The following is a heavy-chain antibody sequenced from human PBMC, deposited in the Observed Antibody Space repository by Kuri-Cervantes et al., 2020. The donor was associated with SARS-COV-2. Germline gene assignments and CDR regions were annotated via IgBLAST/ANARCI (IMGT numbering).Heavy chain of an antibody. CDR3: AKDSLLEVKFDY. CDR1: GFTFSSYG. CDR2: IRYDGSNK. D-gene: IGHD1-1*01. J-gene: IGHJ4*02. V-gene: IGHV3-30*02. Sequence: GESLKISCAASGFTFSSYGMHWVRQAPGKGLEWVAFIRYDGSNKYYADSVKGRFTISRDNSKNTLYLQMNSLRAEDTAVYYCAKDSLLEVKFDYWDQGTLVTVSS.